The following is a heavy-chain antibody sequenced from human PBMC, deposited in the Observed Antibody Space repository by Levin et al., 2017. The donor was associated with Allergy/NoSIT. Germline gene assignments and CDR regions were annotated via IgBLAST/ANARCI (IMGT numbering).Heavy chain of an antibody. J-gene: IGHJ4*02. V-gene: IGHV3-74*01. CDR1: GFTLSGNW. D-gene: IGHD3-3*02. CDR2: ANSDESST. Sequence: PGGSLRLSCAASGFTLSGNWMHWVRQAPGKGLVWISRANSDESSTSYADSVKGRFTISRDNAKNTLFLQMNSLRVDDTAVYYCARGSSTYYDYWGQGTLVTVSS. CDR3: ARGSSTYYDY.